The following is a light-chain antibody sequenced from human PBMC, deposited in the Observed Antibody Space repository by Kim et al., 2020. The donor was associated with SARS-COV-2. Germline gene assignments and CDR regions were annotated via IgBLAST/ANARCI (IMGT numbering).Light chain of an antibody. V-gene: IGKV1-5*03. CDR3: QQYNTYSYT. CDR1: QSLGSW. CDR2: MAS. J-gene: IGKJ2*01. Sequence: SASVGDRVTITCRASQSLGSWLAWYQQKPGKAPKLLIYMASSLQSGVPSRFSGSGSGTDFTLTISSLQPDDFATYYCQQYNTYSYTFGQGTKLEI.